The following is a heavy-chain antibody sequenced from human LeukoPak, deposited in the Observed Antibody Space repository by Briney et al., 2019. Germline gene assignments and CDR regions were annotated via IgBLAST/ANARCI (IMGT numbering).Heavy chain of an antibody. V-gene: IGHV1-18*01. Sequence: ASVKVSCKASGYTLTNYNITWVRQAPGQGLEWMGWINTYKGDTLYAQKFQGRVTMTADTSTNTAYMELRGLRSDDTAVYYCALVGDGRIGMGLLGSFDYWGQGSLVIVSP. D-gene: IGHD3-16*01. CDR1: GYTLTNYN. CDR3: ALVGDGRIGMGLLGSFDY. J-gene: IGHJ4*02. CDR2: INTYKGDT.